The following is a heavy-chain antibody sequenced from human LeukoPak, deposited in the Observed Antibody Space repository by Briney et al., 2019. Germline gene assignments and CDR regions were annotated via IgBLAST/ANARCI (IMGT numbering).Heavy chain of an antibody. CDR2: INPSSGGT. D-gene: IGHD3-22*01. CDR3: ARVGSNFCDDSGYNDY. CDR1: GYTFIGYS. V-gene: IGHV1-2*02. Sequence: ASVKVSCKASGYTFIGYSMHWVRQAPGQGLEWMGWINPSSGGTKYAQKFQGRVTMTTDTSISTAYMELSRLRSDDTALYYCARVGSNFCDDSGYNDYWGQGTLVTVSS. J-gene: IGHJ4*02.